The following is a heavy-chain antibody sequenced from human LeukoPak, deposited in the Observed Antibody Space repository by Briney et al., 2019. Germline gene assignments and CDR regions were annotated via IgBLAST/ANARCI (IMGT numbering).Heavy chain of an antibody. CDR2: MNPNSGNT. D-gene: IGHD5-24*01. CDR3: ARGPKRGGWLQIKWAEAAFDI. Sequence: GASVKVSCKASGYTFTSYDINWVRQATGQGLEWMGWMNPNSGNTGYAQKFQGRVTITRNTSISTAYMELSSLRSEDTAVYYCARGPKRGGWLQIKWAEAAFDIWGQGTLVTVSS. CDR1: GYTFTSYD. J-gene: IGHJ4*02. V-gene: IGHV1-8*03.